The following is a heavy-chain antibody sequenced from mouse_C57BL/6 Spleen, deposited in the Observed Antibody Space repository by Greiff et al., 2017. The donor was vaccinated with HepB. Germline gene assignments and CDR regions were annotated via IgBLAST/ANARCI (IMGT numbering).Heavy chain of an antibody. V-gene: IGHV3-6*01. J-gene: IGHJ2*01. CDR1: GYSITSGYY. CDR3: ARGPLLTDYFDY. D-gene: IGHD4-1*01. Sequence: EVKLMESGPGLVKPSQSLSLTCSVTGYSITSGYYWNWIRQFPGNKLEWMGYISYDGSNNYNPSLKNRISITRDTSKNQFFLKLNSVTTEDTATYYCARGPLLTDYFDYWGQGTTLTVSS. CDR2: ISYDGSN.